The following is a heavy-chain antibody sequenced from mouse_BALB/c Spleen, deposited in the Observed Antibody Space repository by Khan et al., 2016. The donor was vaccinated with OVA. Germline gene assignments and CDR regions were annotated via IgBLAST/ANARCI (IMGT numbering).Heavy chain of an antibody. CDR3: ARAYYGNYGEAMDY. CDR1: GFSLTGYG. J-gene: IGHJ4*01. D-gene: IGHD2-10*01. Sequence: QVQLKESGPGLVAPSQSLSITCTVSGFSLTGYGVHWVRQPPGKGLEWLGMIWGDGGTDYNSALISRLSISKDNTESQDLVKMNSLQTDKTARYYCARAYYGNYGEAMDYWGQGTSVTVSS. V-gene: IGHV2-6-7*01. CDR2: IWGDGGT.